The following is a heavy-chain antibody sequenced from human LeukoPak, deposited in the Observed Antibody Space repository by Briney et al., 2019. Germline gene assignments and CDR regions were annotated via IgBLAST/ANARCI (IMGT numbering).Heavy chain of an antibody. Sequence: SETLSLTCTVSGGSISSGSYYWSWIRQPAGKGLEWIGRIYTSGSTNYNPSLKSRVTISVDTSKNQFSLKLSSVTAADTAVYYCARDLDCSSTSCPNWFDPWGQGTLVTVSS. CDR3: ARDLDCSSTSCPNWFDP. CDR1: GGSISSGSYY. J-gene: IGHJ5*02. CDR2: IYTSGST. V-gene: IGHV4-61*02. D-gene: IGHD2-2*01.